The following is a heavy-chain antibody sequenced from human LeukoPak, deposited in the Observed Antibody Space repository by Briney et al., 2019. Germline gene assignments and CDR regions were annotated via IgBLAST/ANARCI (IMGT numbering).Heavy chain of an antibody. Sequence: GASVNVSCKASGYTFTYYYMHWVRQPPGQGLEWMGMINPSSGSTSYAQKFQGRVTMTRGTSTSTVYMELSSLRSEDTALYYCARESDTGKDFDHWGQGILVTVSS. V-gene: IGHV1-46*01. CDR2: INPSSGST. J-gene: IGHJ4*02. CDR3: ARESDTGKDFDH. D-gene: IGHD1-1*01. CDR1: GYTFTYYY.